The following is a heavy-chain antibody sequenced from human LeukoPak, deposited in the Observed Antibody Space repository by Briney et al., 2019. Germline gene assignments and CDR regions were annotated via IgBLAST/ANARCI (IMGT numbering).Heavy chain of an antibody. J-gene: IGHJ4*02. CDR2: ITSSSSTI. D-gene: IGHD6-19*01. CDR3: ARALYNRGWYPDYFDS. Sequence: GGSLRLSCAASGFTFSDYYMSWIRQAPGKGLEWVSYITSSSSTIYYADSVKGRFTISRDNAKNSLYLQMNSLRVEDTAIYYCARALYNRGWYPDYFDSWGQGALVTVSS. CDR1: GFTFSDYY. V-gene: IGHV3-11*04.